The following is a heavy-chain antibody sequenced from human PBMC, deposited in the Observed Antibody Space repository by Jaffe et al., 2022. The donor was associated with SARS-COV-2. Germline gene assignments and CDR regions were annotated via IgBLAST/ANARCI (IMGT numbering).Heavy chain of an antibody. D-gene: IGHD3-10*01. CDR1: GYSISSGYY. J-gene: IGHJ5*02. Sequence: QVQLQESGPGLVKPSETLSLTCTVSGYSISSGYYWGWIRQPPGKGLEWIGSIYHSGSTYYNPSLKSRVTISVGSSKNQFSLKLSSVTAADTAVYFCAREDSSANYYNVIGNWFDPWGQGTLVTVSS. V-gene: IGHV4-38-2*02. CDR3: AREDSSANYYNVIGNWFDP. CDR2: IYHSGST.